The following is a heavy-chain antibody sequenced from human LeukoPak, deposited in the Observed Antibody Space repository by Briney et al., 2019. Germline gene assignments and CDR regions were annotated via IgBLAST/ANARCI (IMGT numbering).Heavy chain of an antibody. CDR3: TSFGGDFWSGYPYYFDY. V-gene: IGHV3-15*01. J-gene: IGHJ4*02. D-gene: IGHD3-3*01. CDR1: GFTFSNAW. CDR2: IKSKTDGGTT. Sequence: GGSLRLSCAASGFTFSNAWMSWVRQAPGKGLEWVGRIKSKTDGGTTDYAAPVKGRFTISRDDSKNTPYLQMNSLKTEDTAVYYCTSFGGDFWSGYPYYFDYWGQGTLVTVSS.